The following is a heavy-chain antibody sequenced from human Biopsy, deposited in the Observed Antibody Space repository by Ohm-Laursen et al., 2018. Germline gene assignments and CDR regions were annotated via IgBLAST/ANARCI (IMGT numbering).Heavy chain of an antibody. CDR3: ARWTPEYDSSRYYLDAFDI. CDR2: IYSSGST. V-gene: IGHV4-4*07. CDR1: GGSLSSYY. Sequence: SETLSLTRTVSGGSLSSYYWSWIRQPAGEGLEWIGRIYSSGSTNYNPSLKSRVTLSMDTSKRQFSLKLSFVTAADTAVYYCARWTPEYDSSRYYLDAFDIWGQGTKVTVSS. J-gene: IGHJ3*02. D-gene: IGHD3-22*01.